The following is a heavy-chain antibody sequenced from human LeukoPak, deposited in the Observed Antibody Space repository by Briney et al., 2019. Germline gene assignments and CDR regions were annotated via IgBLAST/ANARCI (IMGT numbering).Heavy chain of an antibody. CDR1: GVSFSSYA. J-gene: IGHJ4*02. CDR3: AEASWVSNADAVL. CDR2: LRGDGET. Sequence: GSRILSCSEGGVSFSSYAMSGGRQAPTGGLEGCSSLRGDGETFYGDSVKGRFTLSRDDSRNTGYLELNNLRVEDTAVDYCAEASWVSNADAVLWGQGTLVTVSS. D-gene: IGHD1-1*01. V-gene: IGHV3-23*01.